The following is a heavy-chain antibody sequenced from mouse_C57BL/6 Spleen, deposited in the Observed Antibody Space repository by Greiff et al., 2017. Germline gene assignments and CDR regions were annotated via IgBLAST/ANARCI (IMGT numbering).Heavy chain of an antibody. V-gene: IGHV1-55*01. CDR3: ARSSTTVGDFDD. CDR1: GYTFTSYW. D-gene: IGHD1-1*01. CDR2: IYPGSGST. J-gene: IGHJ2*01. Sequence: VQLQQPGAELVKPGASVKMSCKASGYTFTSYWITWVKQRPGQGLEWIGDIYPGSGSTNYNEKFKSKATLTVDTSSSTAYLQLSSLTSEDSAVYYCARSSTTVGDFDDWGQGTTLTVSS.